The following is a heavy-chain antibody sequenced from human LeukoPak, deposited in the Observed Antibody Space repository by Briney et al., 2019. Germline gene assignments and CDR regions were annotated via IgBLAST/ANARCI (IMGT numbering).Heavy chain of an antibody. J-gene: IGHJ6*02. CDR3: ARNYCSGGSCSDTAYYYYGLDV. V-gene: IGHV1-3*01. CDR1: RYTFTSYS. CDR2: INAGNGDT. Sequence: ASVTVSCTASRYTFTSYSMHWVRQAPGQRLEWMGWINAGNGDTKYAQKFQGRVAFTRDTSASTAYMEVSSLRSEDTAVYYCARNYCSGGSCSDTAYYYYGLDVWGQGTTVTVSS. D-gene: IGHD2-15*01.